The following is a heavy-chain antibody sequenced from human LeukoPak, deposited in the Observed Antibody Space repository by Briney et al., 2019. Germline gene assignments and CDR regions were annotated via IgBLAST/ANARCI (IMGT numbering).Heavy chain of an antibody. Sequence: SGGSLRLSCAAFSGFAMSWVRQAPGKGLEWVSVIYSGGSTYYADSVKGRFTISRDNSKNTLYLQMNSLRAEDTAVYYCARDSRSAAAGTRGSDYWGQGTLVTVSS. D-gene: IGHD6-13*01. CDR1: SGFA. CDR3: ARDSRSAAAGTRGSDY. CDR2: IYSGGST. J-gene: IGHJ4*02. V-gene: IGHV3-66*01.